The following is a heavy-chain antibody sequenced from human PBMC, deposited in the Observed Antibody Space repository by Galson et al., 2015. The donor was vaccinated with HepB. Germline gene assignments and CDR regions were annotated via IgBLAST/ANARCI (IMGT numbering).Heavy chain of an antibody. CDR3: ARRRVTPNWYFDV. V-gene: IGHV4-28*01. Sequence: ETLSLTCAVSGYSITSSNWWGWIRQPPGKGLEFIGYIYYSGSTYYNPSLKSRVTMSVDTSKNQFSLRLSSVTAVDTAVYYCARRRVTPNWYFDVWGRGTRVTVSS. CDR1: GYSITSSNW. CDR2: IYYSGST. D-gene: IGHD5-18*01. J-gene: IGHJ2*01.